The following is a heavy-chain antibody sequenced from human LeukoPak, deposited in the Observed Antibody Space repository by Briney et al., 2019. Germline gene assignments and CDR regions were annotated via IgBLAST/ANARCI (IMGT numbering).Heavy chain of an antibody. Sequence: GGSLRLSCAASGFTFSSYAMTWVRQAPGKGLEWVSAIASGGGTIYYADSVKGRFTISRDNSKNTLYLQMNSLRAEDTAVYYCAKSGKARIAVAGADYWGQGTPVTVSS. V-gene: IGHV3-23*01. CDR3: AKSGKARIAVAGADY. CDR1: GFTFSSYA. CDR2: IASGGGTI. D-gene: IGHD6-19*01. J-gene: IGHJ4*02.